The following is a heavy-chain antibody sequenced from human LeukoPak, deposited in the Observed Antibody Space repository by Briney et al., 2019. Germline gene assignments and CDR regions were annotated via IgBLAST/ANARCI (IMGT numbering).Heavy chain of an antibody. CDR2: IRYDGSNK. Sequence: GGSLRLSCAASGFTFSSYGMHWVRQAPGKGLEWVAFIRYDGSNKYYADSVKGRFTISRDNSKNTLYLQMNSLRAEDTAVYYCAKDAGLHTPYYFDYWGQGTLVAVSS. CDR3: AKDAGLHTPYYFDY. D-gene: IGHD5-24*01. CDR1: GFTFSSYG. J-gene: IGHJ4*02. V-gene: IGHV3-30*02.